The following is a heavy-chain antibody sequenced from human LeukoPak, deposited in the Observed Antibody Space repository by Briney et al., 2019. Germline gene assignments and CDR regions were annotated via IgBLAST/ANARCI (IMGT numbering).Heavy chain of an antibody. CDR3: AKKSSSINAFDI. J-gene: IGHJ3*02. V-gene: IGHV3-30-3*02. CDR2: ISYDGSNK. Sequence: GGSLRLSCAASGFTFSSYAVHWVRQAPGKGLEWVAVISYDGSNKYYADSVKGRFTISRDNSKNTLYLQMNSLRAEDTAVYYCAKKSSSINAFDIWGQGTMVTVSS. CDR1: GFTFSSYA. D-gene: IGHD6-13*01.